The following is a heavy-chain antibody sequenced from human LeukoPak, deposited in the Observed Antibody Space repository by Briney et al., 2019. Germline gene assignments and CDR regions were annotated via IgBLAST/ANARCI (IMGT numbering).Heavy chain of an antibody. V-gene: IGHV3-30*18. CDR2: ISSDGSKK. CDR3: AKGRQYSFDYLIDY. Sequence: GGSLRLSCVASGFTFSSLGMHWVRQAPGKGLEWVAVISSDGSKKNYADSVKGRLTLSRDNSKNTVYLQVDSLRTEDTAVYYCAKGRQYSFDYLIDYWGQGTLVTVSS. D-gene: IGHD3-9*01. CDR1: GFTFSSLG. J-gene: IGHJ4*02.